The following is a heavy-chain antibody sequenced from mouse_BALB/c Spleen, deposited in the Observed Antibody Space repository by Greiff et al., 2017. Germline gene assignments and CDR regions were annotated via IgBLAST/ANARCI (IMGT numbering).Heavy chain of an antibody. CDR2: ISSGGSYT. CDR1: GFTFSSYG. J-gene: IGHJ4*01. CDR3: AREARTGTGAMDD. D-gene: IGHD4-1*01. Sequence: EVQRVESGGDLVKPGGSLKLSCAASGFTFSSYGMSWVRPTPDQRLEWVATISSGGSYTYYPDSVTGRFTISRDNAKNTLYLPMSSLKSEDTAMYYCAREARTGTGAMDDWGQGTSGTVSS. V-gene: IGHV5-6*01.